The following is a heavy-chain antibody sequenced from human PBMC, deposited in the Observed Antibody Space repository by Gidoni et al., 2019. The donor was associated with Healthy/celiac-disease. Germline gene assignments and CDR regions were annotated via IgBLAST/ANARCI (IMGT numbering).Heavy chain of an antibody. CDR3: ARGYCSSTSCYLNWFDP. CDR1: GYSLSSGYY. D-gene: IGHD2-2*01. V-gene: IGHV4-38-2*02. Sequence: QVQLQESGPGLVKPSETLSLSCTVSGYSLSSGYYWGWIRQPPGKGLKWIGRIYHSGSTYYNPSLKSRVTIPVDTSKNQFSLKLSSVTAADTAVYYCARGYCSSTSCYLNWFDPWGQGTLVTVSS. CDR2: IYHSGST. J-gene: IGHJ5*02.